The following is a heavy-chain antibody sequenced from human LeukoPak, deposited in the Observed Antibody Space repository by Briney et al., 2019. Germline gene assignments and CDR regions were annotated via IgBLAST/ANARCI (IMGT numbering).Heavy chain of an antibody. D-gene: IGHD2-2*01. CDR3: ARSGIGTVPGSYFDY. CDR2: LSAGSGYT. V-gene: IGHV1-3*01. Sequence: ASVKVSCKASGYGFTNYAIHWVRQAPGQRLEWMGWLSAGSGYTKYSEKFQGSLTITRDTSASTAYMELSSLTSEDTAVYYCARSGIGTVPGSYFDYWGQGTLVTVSS. CDR1: GYGFTNYA. J-gene: IGHJ4*02.